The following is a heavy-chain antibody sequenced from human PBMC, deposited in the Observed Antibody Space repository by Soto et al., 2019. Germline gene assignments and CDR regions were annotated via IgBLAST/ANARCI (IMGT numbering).Heavy chain of an antibody. CDR1: GGTFSSYA. D-gene: IGHD3-10*01. CDR3: AGGITMVRGVRYDYYGMDV. CDR2: IIPIFGTA. Sequence: QVQLVQSGAEVKKPGSSVKVSCKASGGTFSSYAISWVRQAPGQGLEWMGGIIPIFGTANYAQKFQGRVTITADESTSTAYMELSSLRSEDTAVYYCAGGITMVRGVRYDYYGMDVWGQGTTVTVSS. V-gene: IGHV1-69*01. J-gene: IGHJ6*02.